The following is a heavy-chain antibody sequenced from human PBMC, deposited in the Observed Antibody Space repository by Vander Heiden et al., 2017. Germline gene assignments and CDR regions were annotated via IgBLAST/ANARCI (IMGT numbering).Heavy chain of an antibody. Sequence: LQLQESGPGLVKPSETLSLTCNVSGGHISSSTYYWGWIRQPPGKGLEWIGIVYYSGSTYYNPSLKSRVTISVDTSKNQFYLKLTSVTAADTAVYFCARQDCTGSRCYVYDSWGQGTLVTVSS. CDR2: VYYSGST. D-gene: IGHD2-15*01. V-gene: IGHV4-39*01. CDR1: GGHISSSTYY. CDR3: ARQDCTGSRCYVYDS. J-gene: IGHJ4*02.